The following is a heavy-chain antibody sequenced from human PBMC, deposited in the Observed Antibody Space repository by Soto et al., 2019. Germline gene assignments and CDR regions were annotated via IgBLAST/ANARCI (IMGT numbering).Heavy chain of an antibody. J-gene: IGHJ6*03. D-gene: IGHD4-17*01. Sequence: PGGSLRLSCAASGFTFSSYAMSWVRQAPGKGLEWVSAISGSGGSTYYADSVKGRFTISRHNSKNTLYLQMNSLRAEDTAVYYCARVYGDYDVTYYYYYYMDVWGKGTTVTVSS. CDR1: GFTFSSYA. V-gene: IGHV3-23*01. CDR2: ISGSGGST. CDR3: ARVYGDYDVTYYYYYYMDV.